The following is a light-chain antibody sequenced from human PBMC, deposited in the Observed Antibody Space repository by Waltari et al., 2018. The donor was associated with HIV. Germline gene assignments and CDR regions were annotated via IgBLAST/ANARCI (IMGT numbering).Light chain of an antibody. CDR2: KAS. J-gene: IGKJ1*01. CDR1: QTIITW. V-gene: IGKV1-5*03. Sequence: DIQMTQSPSTLSASVGARVVITCRASQTIITWLAWYQQKPGKAPKLLIYKASDLESGVPSRFSGSGSGTEFTLTISSLQPDDSATYYCQQYYNYSTFGQGTKVEIE. CDR3: QQYYNYST.